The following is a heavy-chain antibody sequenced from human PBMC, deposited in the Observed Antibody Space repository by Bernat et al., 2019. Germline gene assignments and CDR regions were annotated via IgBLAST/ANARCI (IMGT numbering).Heavy chain of an antibody. CDR2: INPADSET. Sequence: EVQLVQSGAEVIQPGESLKISCKGSGYTFTNYRIAWVRQMPGKGLEWMGIINPADSETGYSPSFQGQVTITADKSISTAYLQWSRLKASDTAMYYGARQYYYDSSGNSFDNWGQGTQVTVSS. J-gene: IGHJ4*02. D-gene: IGHD3-22*01. CDR3: ARQYYYDSSGNSFDN. CDR1: GYTFTNYR. V-gene: IGHV5-51*01.